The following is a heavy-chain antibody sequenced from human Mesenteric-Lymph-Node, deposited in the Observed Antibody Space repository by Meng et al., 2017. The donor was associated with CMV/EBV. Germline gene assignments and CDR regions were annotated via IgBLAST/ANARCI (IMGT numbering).Heavy chain of an antibody. Sequence: GESLKISCAASGFSFSSYWMSWVRQAPGKGLEWVANIKQDGSEKYYVDSVKGRFTISRDNAKNSLYLQMNSLRVEDTAVYYCARGTLSSRYCGRTSCSYYFDYWGQGTLVTVSS. J-gene: IGHJ4*02. V-gene: IGHV3-7*01. CDR3: ARGTLSSRYCGRTSCSYYFDY. CDR1: GFSFSSYW. D-gene: IGHD2-2*01. CDR2: IKQDGSEK.